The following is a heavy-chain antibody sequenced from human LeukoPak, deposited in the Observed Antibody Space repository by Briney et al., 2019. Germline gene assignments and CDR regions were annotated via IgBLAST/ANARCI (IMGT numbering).Heavy chain of an antibody. CDR3: ARHMTTANNWFDP. D-gene: IGHD4-17*01. Sequence: ASLKVSCKASGYTFTGQYIHWVRQAPRQGLEWMRWINPNSGGTNYEQKFQGWVIMTRDTSISTAYMELSSLRYDDTAVYYCARHMTTANNWFDPWGQGTLVTVSS. CDR1: GYTFTGQY. V-gene: IGHV1-2*04. CDR2: INPNSGGT. J-gene: IGHJ5*02.